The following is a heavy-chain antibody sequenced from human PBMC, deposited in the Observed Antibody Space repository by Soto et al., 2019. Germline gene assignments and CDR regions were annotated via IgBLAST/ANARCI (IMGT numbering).Heavy chain of an antibody. CDR3: ARGRVVVVVAATRHWFDP. D-gene: IGHD2-15*01. V-gene: IGHV4-31*03. Sequence: PSETLSLTCTVSGGSISSGGYYWSWIRQHPGKGLEWIGYIYYSGSTYYNPSLKSRVTISVDTSKNQFSLRLSSVTAADTAVYYCARGRVVVVVAATRHWFDPWGQGTLVTVSS. CDR2: IYYSGST. CDR1: GGSISSGGYY. J-gene: IGHJ5*02.